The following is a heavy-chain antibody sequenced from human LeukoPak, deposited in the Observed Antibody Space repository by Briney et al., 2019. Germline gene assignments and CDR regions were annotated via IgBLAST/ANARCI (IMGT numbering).Heavy chain of an antibody. V-gene: IGHV5-51*01. D-gene: IGHD2-2*01. J-gene: IGHJ5*02. Sequence: GESLKISCKGSGYSFTSYWIGWVRQMPGKGLEWMGIIYPGDSDTRYSPSFQGQVTISADKSISTAYLQWSSLKASDTAMYYCARSTYCSSTSCCGDWFDPWGQGTLVTVSS. CDR1: GYSFTSYW. CDR2: IYPGDSDT. CDR3: ARSTYCSSTSCCGDWFDP.